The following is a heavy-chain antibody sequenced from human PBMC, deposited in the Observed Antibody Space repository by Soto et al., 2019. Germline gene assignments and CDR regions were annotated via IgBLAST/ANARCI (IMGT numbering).Heavy chain of an antibody. Sequence: QITLKESGPSLVKPAETLTLTCTFSGFSLTSTGVGVGWVRQPPEKAPEWLAVIFWNGDDHYSPSLKSRVTMTKDLSKNQVVLTMTNMDPVDTATYFCAQIYGSGSWGWYFHSWGQGTLVTVSS. J-gene: IGHJ4*02. D-gene: IGHD1-26*01. V-gene: IGHV2-5*01. CDR2: IFWNGDD. CDR3: AQIYGSGSWGWYFHS. CDR1: GFSLTSTGVG.